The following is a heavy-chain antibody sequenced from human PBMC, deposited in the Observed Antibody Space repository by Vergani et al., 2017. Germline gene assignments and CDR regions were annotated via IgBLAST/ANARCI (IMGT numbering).Heavy chain of an antibody. D-gene: IGHD3-10*01. J-gene: IGHJ4*02. V-gene: IGHV3-23*01. CDR3: ASHTAITMVRGVIDY. CDR1: GFTFSSYA. CDR2: ISGSGGST. Sequence: EVQLLESGGGLVQPGGYLRLSCAASGFTFSSYAMSWVRQAPGKGLEWVSAISGSGGSTYYADSVKGRFTISRDNSKNTLYLQMNSLRAEDTAVYYCASHTAITMVRGVIDYWGQGTLVTVSS.